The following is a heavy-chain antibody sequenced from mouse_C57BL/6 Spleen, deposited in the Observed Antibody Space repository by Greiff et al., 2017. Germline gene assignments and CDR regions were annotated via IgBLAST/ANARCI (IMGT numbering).Heavy chain of an antibody. CDR1: GFTFSSYG. V-gene: IGHV5-6*01. CDR3: ASPNWDWYFDV. D-gene: IGHD4-1*01. J-gene: IGHJ1*03. Sequence: EVKLMESGGDLVKPGGSLKLSCAASGFTFSSYGMSWVRQTPDKRLEWVATISSGGSYTYYPDSVKGRFTISRDNAKNTLYLQMSSLKSEDTAMYYCASPNWDWYFDVWGTGTTVTVSS. CDR2: ISSGGSYT.